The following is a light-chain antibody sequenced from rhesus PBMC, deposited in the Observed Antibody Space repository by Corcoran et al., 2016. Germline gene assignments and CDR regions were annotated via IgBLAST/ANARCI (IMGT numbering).Light chain of an antibody. CDR2: DVN. CDR3: CSVYCCLSGSGSSFI. CDR1: SSDIGGYNG. J-gene: IGLJ1*01. V-gene: IGLV2-38*01. Sequence: QSALTQPPSVSKSLGQSVTISCTGTSSDIGGYNGVTWYQQHSGTAPRLLIYDVNKRPSGFSDRFSGSKSGNTASLTISGLQPEDEADYYCCSVYCCLSGSGSSFIFGSGTRLTVL.